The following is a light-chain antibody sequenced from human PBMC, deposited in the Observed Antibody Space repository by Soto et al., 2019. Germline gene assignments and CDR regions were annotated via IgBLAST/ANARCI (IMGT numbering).Light chain of an antibody. CDR2: GAS. CDR1: QSVSNNY. J-gene: IGKJ1*01. V-gene: IGKV3-20*01. CDR3: QQYGSSVWT. Sequence: EMVLTQSPGTLSLSPGERATLSCRASQSVSNNYLAWYQQKPGQAPRLLIYGASIRATGIPDRFSGSGSGTDFTLTISGLEPEDFAVYYCQQYGSSVWTFGQGTKVDIK.